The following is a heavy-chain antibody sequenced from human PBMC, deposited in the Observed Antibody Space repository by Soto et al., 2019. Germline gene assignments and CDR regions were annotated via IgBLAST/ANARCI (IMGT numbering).Heavy chain of an antibody. V-gene: IGHV3-23*01. CDR1: GFTFNNYA. D-gene: IGHD3-10*01. CDR2: ISGGGDTT. Sequence: EVQLLESGGGLVQPGGSLRLSCAASGFTFNNYAMNWVRQAPGKGLELVSAISGGGDTTSYADSVKGRFTVSRDGSKNTLYLQMSSLRAEDTALYYCAKGRGGSGSLTPRVAFWGQGTLVTVSS. J-gene: IGHJ4*02. CDR3: AKGRGGSGSLTPRVAF.